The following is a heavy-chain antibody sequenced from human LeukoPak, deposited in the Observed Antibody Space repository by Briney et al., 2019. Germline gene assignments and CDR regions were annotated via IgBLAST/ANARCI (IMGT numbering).Heavy chain of an antibody. Sequence: GGSLRLSCAASGFTFSSYWMHWVRQAPGKGLVWVSRINTDGSSTSYADSVKGRFTISRDNAKNTLYLQMNSLRAEDTAVYYCAREWREQWLAHPPLSEFATWGQGTMVTVSS. CDR3: AREWREQWLAHPPLSEFAT. J-gene: IGHJ1*01. CDR1: GFTFSSYW. CDR2: INTDGSST. V-gene: IGHV3-74*01. D-gene: IGHD6-19*01.